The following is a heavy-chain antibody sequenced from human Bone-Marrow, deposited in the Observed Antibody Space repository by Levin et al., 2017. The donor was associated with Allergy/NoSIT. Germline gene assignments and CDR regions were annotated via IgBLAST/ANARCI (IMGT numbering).Heavy chain of an antibody. D-gene: IGHD1-14*01. CDR1: GFTFSDYW. V-gene: IGHV3-7*04. CDR2: INGDGDKK. J-gene: IGHJ5*02. Sequence: GESLKISCVASGFTFSDYWVNWVRQSPGKGLEWVANINGDGDKKYYVDAVKGRFTISRDNAKNSLDLQLNSLRVEDSAVYYCVRDQRRADSQYNLFDPWGQGTLVAVSS. CDR3: VRDQRRADSQYNLFDP.